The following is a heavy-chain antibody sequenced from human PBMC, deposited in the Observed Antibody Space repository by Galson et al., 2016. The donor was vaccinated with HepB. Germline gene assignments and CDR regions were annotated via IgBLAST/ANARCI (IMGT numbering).Heavy chain of an antibody. J-gene: IGHJ3*02. Sequence: QSGAEVKKPGESLKISCKGSGYTFTIYWIAWVRQMPGKGLEWMGIIYPGDSQTLYSPSFQGQVTISVDKSISTAYLQWSSLKASDTAMYYCARRTYGAPFDIWGQGTMVAVSS. CDR1: GYTFTIYW. CDR2: IYPGDSQT. V-gene: IGHV5-51*01. D-gene: IGHD4/OR15-4a*01. CDR3: ARRTYGAPFDI.